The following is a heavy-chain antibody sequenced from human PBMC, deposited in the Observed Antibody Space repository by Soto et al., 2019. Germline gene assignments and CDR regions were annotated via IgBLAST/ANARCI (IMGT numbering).Heavy chain of an antibody. Sequence: PGESLKISCKGSGYSFTSYWISWVRQMPGKGLEWMGRIDPSDYYTNYSPSFQGHVTISADKSISTAYLQWSSLKASDTAMYYCARSNPDYYDSSGYRGLDYWGQGTLVTVSS. V-gene: IGHV5-10-1*01. CDR3: ARSNPDYYDSSGYRGLDY. D-gene: IGHD3-22*01. J-gene: IGHJ4*02. CDR2: IDPSDYYT. CDR1: GYSFTSYW.